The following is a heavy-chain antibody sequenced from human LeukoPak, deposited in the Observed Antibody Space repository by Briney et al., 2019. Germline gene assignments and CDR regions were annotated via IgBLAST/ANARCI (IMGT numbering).Heavy chain of an antibody. CDR2: ISSNGGST. V-gene: IGHV3-64*01. CDR1: GFTFSSYA. J-gene: IGHJ4*02. D-gene: IGHD3-22*01. Sequence: GGSLRLSCAASGFTFSSYAMHWVRQAPGKGLEYVSAISSNGGSTYYANSVKGRFIISRDNSKNTLYLQMGSLRAEDMAVYYCARELRPYDSSGSIDYWGQGTLVTVSS. CDR3: ARELRPYDSSGSIDY.